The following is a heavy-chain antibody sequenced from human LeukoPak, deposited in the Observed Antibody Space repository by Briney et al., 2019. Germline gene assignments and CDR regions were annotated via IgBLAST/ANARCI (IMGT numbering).Heavy chain of an antibody. Sequence: GGSLTLTCAASVFTLSSFTVSWVGPPPARGVAWVSCISGSGVATYPADSVKGRFTTSRDNSKNTLYLQMNSLRAEYTAVYYCAKDWGYSSSQGYYFDYWGQGTLVTVSS. CDR2: ISGSGVAT. CDR1: VFTLSSFT. D-gene: IGHD6-13*01. V-gene: IGHV3-23*01. CDR3: AKDWGYSSSQGYYFDY. J-gene: IGHJ4*02.